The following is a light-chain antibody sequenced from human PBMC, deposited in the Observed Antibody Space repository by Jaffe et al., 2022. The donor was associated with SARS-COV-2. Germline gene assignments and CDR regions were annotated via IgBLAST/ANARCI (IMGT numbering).Light chain of an antibody. CDR1: SSNIGISS. J-gene: IGLJ3*02. Sequence: QSVLTQPPSVSAAPGQKVTIFCSGGSSNIGISSVSWYQQFPGTAPRLLISEDYKRPSGTPDRFSGSKSGTSGTLGITGLQTGDEADYYCAAWDGSLSALVFGGGTKLTVL. CDR2: EDY. V-gene: IGLV1-51*02. CDR3: AAWDGSLSALV.